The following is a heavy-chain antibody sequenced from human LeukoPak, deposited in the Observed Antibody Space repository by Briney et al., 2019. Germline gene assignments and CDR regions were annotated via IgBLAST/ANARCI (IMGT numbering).Heavy chain of an antibody. Sequence: GGSLRLSCAASGFTFSSYEKNWVRQAPGKGLEWVSYISSSGRTMYYADSVKGRFTISRDNAKNSLYLQMNSLRAEDTAVYYCARDGRPWVGLDYWGQGTLVTVSS. CDR2: ISSSGRTM. V-gene: IGHV3-48*03. J-gene: IGHJ4*02. CDR3: ARDGRPWVGLDY. CDR1: GFTFSSYE. D-gene: IGHD1-26*01.